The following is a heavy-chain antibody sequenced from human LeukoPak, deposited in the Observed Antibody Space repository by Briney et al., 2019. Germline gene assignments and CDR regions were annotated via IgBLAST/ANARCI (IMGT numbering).Heavy chain of an antibody. D-gene: IGHD6-25*01. J-gene: IGHJ4*02. CDR2: IYYSGST. V-gene: IGHV4-39*07. Sequence: SETLSLTCTVSGGSISSSSYYWGWIRQPPGKGLEWIGNIYYSGSTYYNPSLKSRVTISVDTSKNQFSLKLSSVTAADTAVYYCARARRLSDFDYWGQGTLVTVSS. CDR3: ARARRLSDFDY. CDR1: GGSISSSSYY.